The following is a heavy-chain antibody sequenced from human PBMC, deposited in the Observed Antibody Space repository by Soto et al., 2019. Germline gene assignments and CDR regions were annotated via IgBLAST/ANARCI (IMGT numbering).Heavy chain of an antibody. J-gene: IGHJ6*02. CDR1: GGSISSSSDY. CDR2: IYYSGST. D-gene: IGHD6-6*01. V-gene: IGHV4-39*01. CDR3: ARRGIAARKAAGYYYYGMDV. Sequence: SETMSLTCTVSGGSISSSSDYWGWIHQPPGKGLEWIGSIYYSGSTYYNPSLKSRVTISVDTSKNQFSLKLSSVTAADTAVYYCARRGIAARKAAGYYYYGMDVWGQGTTVTVSS.